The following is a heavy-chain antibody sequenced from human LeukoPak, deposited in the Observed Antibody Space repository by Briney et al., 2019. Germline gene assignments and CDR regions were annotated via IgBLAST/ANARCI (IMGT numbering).Heavy chain of an antibody. V-gene: IGHV3-21*01. CDR2: ISSSSSYI. Sequence: GGSLRLSCAASGFTFSTYAMSWVRQAPGKGLEWVSSISSSSSYIYYADSVKGRFTISRDNAKNSLYLQMNSLRAEDTAVYYCARDVEGGSGPWGQGTLVTVSS. D-gene: IGHD3-10*01. CDR1: GFTFSTYA. J-gene: IGHJ5*02. CDR3: ARDVEGGSGP.